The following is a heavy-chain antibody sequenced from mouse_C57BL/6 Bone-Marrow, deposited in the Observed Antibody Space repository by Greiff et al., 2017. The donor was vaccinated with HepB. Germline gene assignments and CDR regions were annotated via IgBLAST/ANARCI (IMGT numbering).Heavy chain of an antibody. Sequence: QVQLQQSGPELVKPGASVKISYKASGYTFTDYYINWVKQRPGQGLEWIGWIFPGSGSTYYNEKFKGKATLTVDKSSSTAYMLLSSLTSEDSAVYFCARKNLLWLRQLLDYWGQGTTLTVSS. J-gene: IGHJ2*01. D-gene: IGHD2-2*01. CDR2: IFPGSGST. CDR3: ARKNLLWLRQLLDY. V-gene: IGHV1-75*01. CDR1: GYTFTDYY.